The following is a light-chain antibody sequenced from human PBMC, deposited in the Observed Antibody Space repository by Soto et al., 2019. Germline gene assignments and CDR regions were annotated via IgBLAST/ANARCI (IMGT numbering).Light chain of an antibody. CDR1: QNVNIN. CDR2: GAS. J-gene: IGKJ4*01. V-gene: IGKV3D-15*01. Sequence: EIVMTQSPVTLSVSPGERVTLSCRASQNVNINLAWYQQRPGQAPRVLIYGASNRASGIPDRFSGSGSGTDFTLTISSLEPDDFPLYYCQHYKDWTPLAFGGGTRVEIK. CDR3: QHYKDWTPLA.